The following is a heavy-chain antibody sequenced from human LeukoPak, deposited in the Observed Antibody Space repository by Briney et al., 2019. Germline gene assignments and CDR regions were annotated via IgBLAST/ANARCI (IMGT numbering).Heavy chain of an antibody. V-gene: IGHV4-38-2*02. CDR3: ARDETQGHDY. CDR1: GYSVTSGYY. Sequence: SETLSLTCNVSGYSVTSGYYWGWIRQPSGKGLEWIGRIHHSGSAYYNPSLKSRVIISVDRSKNQISLKLSSVTAADTAIYYCARDETQGHDYWGQGTLVTVSS. J-gene: IGHJ4*02. CDR2: IHHSGSA.